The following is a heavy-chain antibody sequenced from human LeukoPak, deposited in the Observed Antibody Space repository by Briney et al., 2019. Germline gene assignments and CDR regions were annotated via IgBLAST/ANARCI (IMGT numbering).Heavy chain of an antibody. D-gene: IGHD1-26*01. CDR1: GFTFSSYW. CDR2: IISDGSST. V-gene: IGHV3-74*01. CDR3: ARDRGGSYDF. J-gene: IGHJ4*02. Sequence: GGSLRLSCAASGFTFSSYWMHWVRQAPGEGLVWVSHIISDGSSTNYADSVKGRFTISRDNSRNTLYLQMHSLRVEDTAVYYRARDRGGSYDFWGQGTLVIVSS.